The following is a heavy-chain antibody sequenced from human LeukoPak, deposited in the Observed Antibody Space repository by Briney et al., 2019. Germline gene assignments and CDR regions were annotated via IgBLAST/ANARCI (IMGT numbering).Heavy chain of an antibody. Sequence: SVKVSCKASGGTFSSYAISWVRQAPGQGLEWMGGIIPIFGTANYAQKFQGRVTITADESTSTAYMELSSLSSEDTAVYYCARAVGGYDYGGNSGYFDYWGQGTLVTVSS. J-gene: IGHJ4*02. D-gene: IGHD4-23*01. V-gene: IGHV1-69*01. CDR2: IIPIFGTA. CDR3: ARAVGGYDYGGNSGYFDY. CDR1: GGTFSSYA.